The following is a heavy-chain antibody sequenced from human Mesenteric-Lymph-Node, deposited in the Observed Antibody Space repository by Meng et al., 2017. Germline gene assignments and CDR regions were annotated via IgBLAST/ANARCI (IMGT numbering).Heavy chain of an antibody. V-gene: IGHV4-4*02. CDR1: GVSISSNIR. D-gene: IGHD1-26*01. J-gene: IGHJ4*02. CDR3: ARGKQDAWELLAY. CDR2: IDDSGST. Sequence: QLQEAGPGLVKPSGTLSLTCGVSGVSISSNIRWTWVRQPPGKGLEWIGDIDDSGSTNYNPSLNSRISISLDKSKNHFSLKVNSVTAADTAVYYCARGKQDAWELLAYWGQGALVTVSS.